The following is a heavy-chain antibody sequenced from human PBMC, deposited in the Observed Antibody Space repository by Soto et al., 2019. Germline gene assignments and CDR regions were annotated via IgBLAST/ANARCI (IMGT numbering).Heavy chain of an antibody. CDR1: GFTFSSYG. CDR3: ARDEEQHLVVASFFDY. V-gene: IGHV3-33*01. CDR2: IWYDGSNK. J-gene: IGHJ4*02. Sequence: LRLSCAASGFTFSSYGMHWVRQAPGKGLEWVAVIWYDGSNKYYADSVKGRFTISRDNSKNTLYLQMNSLRAEDTAVYYCARDEEQHLVVASFFDYWGQGTLVTVSS. D-gene: IGHD6-13*01.